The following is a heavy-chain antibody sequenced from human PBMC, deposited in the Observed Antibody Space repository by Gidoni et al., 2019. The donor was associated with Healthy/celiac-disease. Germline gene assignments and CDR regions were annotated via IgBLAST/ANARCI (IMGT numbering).Heavy chain of an antibody. CDR3: AKSDGHVNYGSGSYYADYYYYGMDV. J-gene: IGHJ6*02. V-gene: IGHV3-30*18. CDR2: ISYDGSHK. D-gene: IGHD3-10*01. CDR1: GFTFSNYG. Sequence: QVQLVESGGGVVQPGRSLRLSCAASGFTFSNYGLHWVRQAPGKGLEWVAVISYDGSHKYCADSVKGRFTISRDNSKNTLYLQMNSLRAEDTAVYYCAKSDGHVNYGSGSYYADYYYYGMDVWGQGTTVTVSS.